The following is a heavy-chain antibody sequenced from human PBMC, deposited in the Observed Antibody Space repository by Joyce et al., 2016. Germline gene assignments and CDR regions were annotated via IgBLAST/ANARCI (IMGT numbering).Heavy chain of an antibody. D-gene: IGHD1-26*01. CDR3: ARDLGARSGSYFFEFWY. CDR1: GFTVSSNQ. Sequence: EVQLVESGGGLVQPGGSLRLSCAASGFTVSSNQMSWVRQAPGKGLEWFSVIYSGGITYYTDSVKGPFTISRDNSKNTLYLQMNSLRAEETAVYYCARDLGARSGSYFFEFWYWGQGTLVTVSS. J-gene: IGHJ4*02. V-gene: IGHV3-66*02. CDR2: IYSGGIT.